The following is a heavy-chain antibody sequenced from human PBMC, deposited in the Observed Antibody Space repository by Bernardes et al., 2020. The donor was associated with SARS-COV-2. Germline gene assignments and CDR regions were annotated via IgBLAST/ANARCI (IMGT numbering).Heavy chain of an antibody. CDR1: GFTFSNYV. Sequence: GGSLRRSCAVSGFTFSNYVMSWVRQAPGKGLEWVSGLSGSGGSTYYADSVRGRFTISRDNFKNTLYLQMNSLRAEDTAVYYCAKDKSPMITFGGVIASFFDYWGQGTLVTVSS. CDR3: AKDKSPMITFGGVIASFFDY. CDR2: LSGSGGST. V-gene: IGHV3-23*01. D-gene: IGHD3-16*02. J-gene: IGHJ4*02.